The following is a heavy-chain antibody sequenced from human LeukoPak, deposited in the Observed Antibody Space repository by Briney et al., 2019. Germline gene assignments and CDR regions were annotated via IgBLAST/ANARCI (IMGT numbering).Heavy chain of an antibody. V-gene: IGHV4-39*01. CDR2: IYYSGSP. Sequence: SETLSLTCTVSGGSISSSSYYWGWIRQPPGKGLEWIGSIYYSGSPYYNPSLKSRVTISVDTSKNQFSLKLSSVTAADTAVYYCARHVQYSSSWLRYAFDIWGQGTMVTVSS. J-gene: IGHJ3*02. CDR1: GGSISSSSYY. D-gene: IGHD6-13*01. CDR3: ARHVQYSSSWLRYAFDI.